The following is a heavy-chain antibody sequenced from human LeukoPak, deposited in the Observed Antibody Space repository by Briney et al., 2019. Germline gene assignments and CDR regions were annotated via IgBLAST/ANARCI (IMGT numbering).Heavy chain of an antibody. CDR3: ARRGKYYNWFDP. D-gene: IGHD3-16*01. CDR1: GDSISTYY. CDR2: IYYNERT. Sequence: SETLSLTCTVSGDSISTYYWSWIRQSPGKGLEWIGYIYYNERTNYNSSLKSRVTISVDTSKNQFSLKLSSVTAADTAVYYCARRGKYYNWFDPWGQGTLVTVSS. V-gene: IGHV4-59*01. J-gene: IGHJ5*02.